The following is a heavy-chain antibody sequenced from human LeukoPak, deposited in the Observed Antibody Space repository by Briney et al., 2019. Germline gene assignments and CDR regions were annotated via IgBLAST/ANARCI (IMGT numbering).Heavy chain of an antibody. V-gene: IGHV4-39*07. D-gene: IGHD6-13*01. CDR2: IYYSGST. J-gene: IGHJ4*02. CDR3: ARDQGQQLVWDY. CDR1: GGSISSSSYY. Sequence: SETLSLTCTVSGGSISSSSYYWGWIRQPPGKGLEWIGSIYYSGSTYYNPSLKSRVTISVDTSKNQFSLKLSSVTAADTAVYYCARDQGQQLVWDYWGQGTLVTVSS.